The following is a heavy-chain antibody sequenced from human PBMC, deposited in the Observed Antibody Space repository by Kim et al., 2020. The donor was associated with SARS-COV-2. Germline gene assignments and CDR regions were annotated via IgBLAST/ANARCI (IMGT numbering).Heavy chain of an antibody. CDR3: AREPALAKTDY. CDR1: GYTFTSYA. CDR2: INAGTGNT. V-gene: IGHV1-3*01. Sequence: ASVKVSCKASGYTFTSYAMHWVRQAPGQRLEWMGWINAGTGNTKYSQKLQGRVTITRDTSASTAYMELSSLRSEDTAVYYCAREPALAKTDYRGQGTLVTVSS. J-gene: IGHJ4*02. D-gene: IGHD5-12*01.